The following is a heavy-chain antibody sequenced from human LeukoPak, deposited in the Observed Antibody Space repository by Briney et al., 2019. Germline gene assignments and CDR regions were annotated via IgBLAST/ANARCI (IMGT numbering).Heavy chain of an antibody. Sequence: GGSLRLSCAASGFTFSSYWMSWVRQAPGKGLEWVANIKQDGSEKYYVDSVKGRFTISRDNAKNSLYLQMNSLRAEDTAVYYCARPGITIFGVTEDYWGQGTLVTVSS. D-gene: IGHD3-3*01. CDR1: GFTFSSYW. CDR2: IKQDGSEK. V-gene: IGHV3-7*01. CDR3: ARPGITIFGVTEDY. J-gene: IGHJ4*02.